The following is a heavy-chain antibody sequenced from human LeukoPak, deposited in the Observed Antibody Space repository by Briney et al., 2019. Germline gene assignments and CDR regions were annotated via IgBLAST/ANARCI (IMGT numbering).Heavy chain of an antibody. CDR1: GFTFSSYW. J-gene: IGHJ4*02. V-gene: IGHV3-7*04. CDR2: IKQDGSEK. D-gene: IGHD6-6*01. CDR3: ARSVAKYRKSATEY. Sequence: GGSLRLSCAASGFTFSSYWMSWVRQAPGKGLEWVANIKQDGSEKYHVDSVKGRFTISRDNAKNSLYLQMNSLKPEDTAVYYCARSVAKYRKSATEYWGQGTLVIFST.